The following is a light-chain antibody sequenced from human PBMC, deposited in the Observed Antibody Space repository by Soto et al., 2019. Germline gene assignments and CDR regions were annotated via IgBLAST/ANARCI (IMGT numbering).Light chain of an antibody. J-gene: IGLJ1*01. V-gene: IGLV2-14*01. CDR3: SSYRASTTLYV. CDR1: SSDVGGYNY. CDR2: DVT. Sequence: QSALTQPASVSGSPGQSITISCTGTSSDVGGYNYVSWYQHHPGKAPKLMIYDVTNRPSEVSNRFSGSKSGNTASLTISGLQAEDEADYYCSSYRASTTLYVFGTGTKLTVL.